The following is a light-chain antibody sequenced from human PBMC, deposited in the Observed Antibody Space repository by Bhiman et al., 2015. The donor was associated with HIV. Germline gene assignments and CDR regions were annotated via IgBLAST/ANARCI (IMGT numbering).Light chain of an antibody. CDR1: SSNIGNNY. J-gene: IGLJ2*01. CDR2: DTD. V-gene: IGLV1-51*01. Sequence: QSVLTQPPSVSAAPGQRVTVSCSGSSSNIGNNYVSWYQQLPGAAPKLLIYDTDKRPSGIPDRFSASKSGTSATLGITGLQTGDEADYYCATWDSSLSAEVFGGGTKLTVL. CDR3: ATWDSSLSAEV.